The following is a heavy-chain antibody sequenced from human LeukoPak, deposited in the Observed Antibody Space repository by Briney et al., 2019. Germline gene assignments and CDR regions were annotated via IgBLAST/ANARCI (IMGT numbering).Heavy chain of an antibody. V-gene: IGHV1-2*02. CDR3: ARLPTVTTLAGAFDI. CDR2: IIPNSGGT. CDR1: GYTFTGYY. Sequence: VASVKVSCKASGYTFTGYYMHWVRQAPGQGLEWMGWIIPNSGGTNYAQKFQGRVTMTRDTSISTAYMELSRLRSDDTAVYYCARLPTVTTLAGAFDIWGQGTMVTVSS. J-gene: IGHJ3*02. D-gene: IGHD4-17*01.